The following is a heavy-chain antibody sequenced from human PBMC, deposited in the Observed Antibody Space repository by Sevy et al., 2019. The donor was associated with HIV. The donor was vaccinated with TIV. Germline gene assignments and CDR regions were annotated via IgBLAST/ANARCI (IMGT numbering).Heavy chain of an antibody. V-gene: IGHV4-39*01. CDR3: ARWYGNNFDY. CDR2: IYHTGAA. Sequence: SETLSLTCTVSGGTISSSSYRWGWIRQPPGQGRVGVGGIYHTGAADDNPSLKRRVTLSVETSKNQFSLQVGSVAAADTAVYYCARWYGNNFDYWGQGALVTVSS. CDR1: GGTISSSSYR. D-gene: IGHD3-10*01. J-gene: IGHJ4*02.